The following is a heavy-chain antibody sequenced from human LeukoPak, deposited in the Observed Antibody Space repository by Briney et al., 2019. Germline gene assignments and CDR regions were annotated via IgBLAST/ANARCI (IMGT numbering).Heavy chain of an antibody. CDR2: IYYSGGT. Sequence: SETLSLTLTASGGSISSHGGSSIRQPPGKGLEWSGYIYYSGGTNYNPSRKSRVTISVDTSKTQFSLKLSSVTAAYTAVYYCARIYDSPLIDAFDIWGQGTMVTVSS. J-gene: IGHJ3*02. CDR1: GGSISSHG. CDR3: ARIYDSPLIDAFDI. D-gene: IGHD3-3*01. V-gene: IGHV4-59*11.